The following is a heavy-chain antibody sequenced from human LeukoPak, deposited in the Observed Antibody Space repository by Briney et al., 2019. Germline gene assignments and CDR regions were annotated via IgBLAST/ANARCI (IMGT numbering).Heavy chain of an antibody. J-gene: IGHJ4*02. CDR1: GFTFRSYA. D-gene: IGHD5-12*01. Sequence: GGSLRLSCAASGFTFRSYAMTWVRQAPGKGLEWVSFISGSGGSTYYADSVKGRFTISKDKSRNTLFLQMNSLRAEGTAVYYCATVPRSGYYYFDYWGQGTLVTVSS. CDR3: ATVPRSGYYYFDY. V-gene: IGHV3-23*01. CDR2: ISGSGGST.